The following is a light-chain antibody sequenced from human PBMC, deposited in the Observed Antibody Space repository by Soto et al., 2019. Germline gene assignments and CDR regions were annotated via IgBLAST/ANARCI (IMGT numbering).Light chain of an antibody. CDR1: QSVSSSY. Sequence: EIVLTQSPGPLSLSPGEIATLSCRASQSVSSSYLAWYQRKPGQAPRLLIHGASTRAAGISDRFSASGSGTDFSLTISRLESEDVAVDYCQKYGTSPWTCGQGTTGDIK. CDR2: GAS. J-gene: IGKJ1*01. CDR3: QKYGTSPWT. V-gene: IGKV3-20*01.